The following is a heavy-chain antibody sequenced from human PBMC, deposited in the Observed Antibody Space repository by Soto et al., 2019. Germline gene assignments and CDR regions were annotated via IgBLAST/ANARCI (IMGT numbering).Heavy chain of an antibody. J-gene: IGHJ4*02. Sequence: KPSETLSLTCSVSGVSTRTSSYSWGWVRQPPGKGLEWIGTSHHSGSTYYNPSLNIGATISVDTSRNEVSLSVNSVTAADTAIYFCARLRGSGHPAFFDYWGQGALVTVSS. V-gene: IGHV4-39*01. CDR2: SHHSGST. D-gene: IGHD3-10*01. CDR3: ARLRGSGHPAFFDY. CDR1: GVSTRTSSYS.